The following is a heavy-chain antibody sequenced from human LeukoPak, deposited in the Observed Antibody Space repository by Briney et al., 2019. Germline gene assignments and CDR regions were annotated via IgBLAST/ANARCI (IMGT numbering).Heavy chain of an antibody. CDR2: IYYSGST. V-gene: IGHV4-39*01. D-gene: IGHD6-6*01. CDR3: ARSGRAALEFDY. CDR1: GGSISSSTYY. Sequence: PSETLSLTCIVSGGSISSSTYYWGWIRQPPGKGLEWIGSIYYSGSTYYNPSLKSRVTISVDTSQNQFSLKLSCVTAADTAVYYCARSGRAALEFDYWGQGTLVTVSS. J-gene: IGHJ4*02.